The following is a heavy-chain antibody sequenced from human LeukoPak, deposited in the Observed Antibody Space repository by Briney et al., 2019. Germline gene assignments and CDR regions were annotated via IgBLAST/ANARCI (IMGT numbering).Heavy chain of an antibody. V-gene: IGHV4-30-2*01. Sequence: PSQTLSLTCTVSGGSISSGGYYWSWIRQPPGKGLEWIGYIYHSGSTYYNPSLKSRVTISVDRSKNQFSLKLSSVTAADTAVYYCAASRPRDAFDIWGQGTMVTVSS. J-gene: IGHJ3*02. CDR1: GGSISSGGYY. CDR3: AASRPRDAFDI. CDR2: IYHSGST.